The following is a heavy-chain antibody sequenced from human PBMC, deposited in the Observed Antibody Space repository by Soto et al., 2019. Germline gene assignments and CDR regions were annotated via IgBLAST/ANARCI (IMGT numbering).Heavy chain of an antibody. Sequence: QVQLVESGGGVVQPGRSLRLSCAASGFTFSSYGMHWVRRAPGKGLEWVAVISYDGSNKYYADSVKGRFTISRDNSKNTLYLQMNSLRAEDTAVYYCAKDVVVGATTGLGDYYYYYGMDVWGQGTTVTVSS. V-gene: IGHV3-30*18. CDR1: GFTFSSYG. D-gene: IGHD1-26*01. CDR2: ISYDGSNK. J-gene: IGHJ6*02. CDR3: AKDVVVGATTGLGDYYYYYGMDV.